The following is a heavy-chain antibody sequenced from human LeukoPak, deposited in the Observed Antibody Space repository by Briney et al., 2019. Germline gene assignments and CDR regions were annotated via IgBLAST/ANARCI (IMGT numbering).Heavy chain of an antibody. CDR1: GFTFSSYW. D-gene: IGHD6-19*01. J-gene: IGHJ3*02. V-gene: IGHV3-7*01. CDR3: ARDVAVAGFAFGI. Sequence: GGSLRLSCAASGFTFSSYWMSWVRQAPGKGLEWVANIKQDGSEKYYVDSVKGRFTISRDNAKNSLYLQMNSLRAEDTAVYYCARDVAVAGFAFGIWGQGTMVTVSS. CDR2: IKQDGSEK.